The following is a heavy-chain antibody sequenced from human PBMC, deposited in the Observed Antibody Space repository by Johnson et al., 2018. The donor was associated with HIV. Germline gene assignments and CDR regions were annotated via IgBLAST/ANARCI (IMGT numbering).Heavy chain of an antibody. D-gene: IGHD1-7*01. CDR1: GFTFSSYA. CDR2: ISSDGSHK. Sequence: QVQLVESGGGVVQPGRSLRLSCAASGFTFSSYAMHWVRQAPAKGLEWVAVISSDGSHKYYAASVKGRFTISIDNSKNTLYRQMNSLRAEDTAGYYGARGTRLGAPSNLDAFDIWGQGTKVTVSS. J-gene: IGHJ3*02. V-gene: IGHV3-30-3*01. CDR3: ARGTRLGAPSNLDAFDI.